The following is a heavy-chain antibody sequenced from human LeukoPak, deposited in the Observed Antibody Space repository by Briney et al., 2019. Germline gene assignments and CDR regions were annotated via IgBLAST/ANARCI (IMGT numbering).Heavy chain of an antibody. D-gene: IGHD5-18*01. V-gene: IGHV4-34*01. J-gene: IGHJ3*02. CDR2: INHSRGT. CDR3: ARGLLIDRAMGISQSSWNPWDI. Sequence: SETLSLTCVVSDGSFSGYYWTWLRQPPGKGLEWIGEINHSRGTNYTPSLKSRVTISVDTSKKQFSLKLSSVTAADTAVYYCARGLLIDRAMGISQSSWNPWDIWGQGTMVTVSS. CDR1: DGSFSGYY.